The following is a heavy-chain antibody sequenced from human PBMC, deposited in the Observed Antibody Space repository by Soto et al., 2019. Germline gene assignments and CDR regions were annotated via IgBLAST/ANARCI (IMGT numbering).Heavy chain of an antibody. V-gene: IGHV1-2*02. CDR3: AREGSADYGSYGVDV. CDR1: GFTYYY. J-gene: IGHJ6*02. Sequence: ASGKVSCKASGFTYYYIHWVRQAPGQGLEWLGWVNPSSGGTNYAQKFQGRVAMTRDTFISTAYMELSRLQSDDTAVYYCAREGSADYGSYGVDVWGQGTTVTVSS. CDR2: VNPSSGGT. D-gene: IGHD4-17*01.